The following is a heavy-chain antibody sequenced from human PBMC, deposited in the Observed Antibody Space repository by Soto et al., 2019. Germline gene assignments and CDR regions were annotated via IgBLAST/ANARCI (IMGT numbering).Heavy chain of an antibody. D-gene: IGHD6-19*01. CDR2: ISISGDRT. Sequence: GGSLRLSCAASGFTFSSYAMSWVRQAPGKGLEWVSGISISGDRTFYADSVKGRFTISRDNSRNTLYLQMNSLRAEDTAVYYCAKPAVAGPAYYCFDYWGQGTLVTVSS. V-gene: IGHV3-23*01. J-gene: IGHJ4*02. CDR1: GFTFSSYA. CDR3: AKPAVAGPAYYCFDY.